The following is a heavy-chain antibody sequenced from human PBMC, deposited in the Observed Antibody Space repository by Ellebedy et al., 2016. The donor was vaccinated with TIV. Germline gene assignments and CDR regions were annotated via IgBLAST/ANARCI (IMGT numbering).Heavy chain of an antibody. CDR1: GGSFSDYY. D-gene: IGHD3-16*01. CDR3: ARDRPMIL. J-gene: IGHJ4*02. CDR2: INHSGST. V-gene: IGHV4-34*01. Sequence: SETLSLTXVFYGGSFSDYYWSWIRQPPGKGLEWIGEINHSGSTNYNPSLKSRLTISVDTSKNQFSLQLTSVTAADTAVYYCARDRPMILWGQGTLVTVSS.